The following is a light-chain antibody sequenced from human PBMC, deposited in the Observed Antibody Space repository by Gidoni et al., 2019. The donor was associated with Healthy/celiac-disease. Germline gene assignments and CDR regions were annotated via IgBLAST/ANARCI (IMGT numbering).Light chain of an antibody. J-gene: IGKJ1*01. CDR2: DAS. CDR3: QQYDNLPWT. CDR1: QDISNY. Sequence: IQMTQSPSSLSASVGDRVTITCQASQDISNYLNWYQQKPGKAPKLLIYDASNLETGVPSRFSGSGSGTDFTFTISSLQTEDSATYYCQQYDNLPWTFGQGTKVEIK. V-gene: IGKV1-33*01.